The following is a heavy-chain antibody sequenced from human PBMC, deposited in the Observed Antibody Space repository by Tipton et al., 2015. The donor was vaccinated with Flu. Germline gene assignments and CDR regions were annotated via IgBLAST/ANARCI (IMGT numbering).Heavy chain of an antibody. CDR2: IHGSGVR. V-gene: IGHV4-38-2*02. J-gene: IGHJ4*02. D-gene: IGHD2-8*01. CDR1: GYSISSGYD. CDR3: MRDGQYAGSKRAPDF. Sequence: GLVKPSETLSLTCDVFGYSISSGYDWGWMRQSPGKGLAWIGSIHGSGVRYYNPSLQSRITMSVDTSTNQFSLNLTSVTAADTAVYYCMRDGQYAGSKRAPDFWGQGTLVTVSS.